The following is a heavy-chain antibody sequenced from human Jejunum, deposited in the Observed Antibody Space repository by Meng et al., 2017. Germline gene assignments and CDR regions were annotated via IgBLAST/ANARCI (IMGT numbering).Heavy chain of an antibody. Sequence: SETLSLTCAVSGDSISSRNWWTWLRQPPGKRLEWIGESYHSGTTIHNQTLKSRVTISVDKSKNQFSLKLSSVTAADTAVDDCARVFEGPLVGATTDWFDPWGQGTLVTVSS. J-gene: IGHJ5*02. V-gene: IGHV4-4*02. CDR2: SYHSGTT. D-gene: IGHD1-26*01. CDR3: ARVFEGPLVGATTDWFDP. CDR1: GDSISSRNW.